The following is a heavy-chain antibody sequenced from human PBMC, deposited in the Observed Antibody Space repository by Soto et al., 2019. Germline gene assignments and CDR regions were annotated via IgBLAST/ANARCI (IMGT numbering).Heavy chain of an antibody. J-gene: IGHJ6*02. D-gene: IGHD6-13*01. CDR3: ARDLKQLVLYGMDV. Sequence: KPGGSLRLSCAASGFTFSSYSMNWVRQAPGNGLEWVSSISSSSSYIYYADSVKGRFTISRDISRNTVFLQMDSLRAEDTAVYYCARDLKQLVLYGMDVWGQGTTVTVSS. V-gene: IGHV3-21*04. CDR1: GFTFSSYS. CDR2: ISSSSSYI.